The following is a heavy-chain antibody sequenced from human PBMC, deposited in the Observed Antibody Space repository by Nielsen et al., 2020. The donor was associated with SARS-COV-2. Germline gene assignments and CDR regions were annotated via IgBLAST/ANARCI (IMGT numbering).Heavy chain of an antibody. D-gene: IGHD2-2*01. J-gene: IGHJ3*02. CDR1: GFTFRNYE. CDR2: ISIDGSII. CDR3: ARDPGVGVGEDGFDI. V-gene: IGHV3-48*03. Sequence: GGSLRLSCAASGFTFRNYEMNWVRQAPGMGPEWVSYISIDGSIISYGDSVKGRFTISRDNAHNSLYLEMNSLRVEDTAIYYCARDPGVGVGEDGFDIWGQGTMVTVSS.